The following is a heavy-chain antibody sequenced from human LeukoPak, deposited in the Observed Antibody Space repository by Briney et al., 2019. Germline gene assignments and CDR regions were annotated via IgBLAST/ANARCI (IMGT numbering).Heavy chain of an antibody. V-gene: IGHV3-48*03. J-gene: IGHJ3*02. Sequence: PGGSLRLSCTASGFTFSSCEMNWVRQAPGKGLEWISYIRGSGSTIYYADSVKGRFTISRDNAKSSLYLQMNSLRAEDTAVYYCASYIRAPFDIWGQRTMDTVSS. CDR1: GFTFSSCE. CDR3: ASYIRAPFDI. CDR2: IRGSGSTI. D-gene: IGHD3-10*01.